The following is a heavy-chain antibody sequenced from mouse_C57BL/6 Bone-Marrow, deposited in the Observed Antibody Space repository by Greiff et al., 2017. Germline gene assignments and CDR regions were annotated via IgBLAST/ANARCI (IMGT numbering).Heavy chain of an antibody. CDR3: ERSGPSYYGSTYLYFDV. J-gene: IGHJ1*02. CDR1: GYTFTGYW. CDR2: ILPGSGST. Sequence: LVESGAELMKPGASVKLSCKATGYTFTGYWIEWVKQRPGHGLEWIGEILPGSGSTNYNAKFKGKATFTADTSSNTAYMQLSSLTPEDSAIYYCERSGPSYYGSTYLYFDVWGTGTTVTVSS. D-gene: IGHD1-1*01. V-gene: IGHV1-9*01.